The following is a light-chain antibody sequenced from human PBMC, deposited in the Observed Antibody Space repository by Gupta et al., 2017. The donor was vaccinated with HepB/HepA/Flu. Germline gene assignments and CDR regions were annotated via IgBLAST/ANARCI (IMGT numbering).Light chain of an antibody. CDR1: QNLLFSDGNTF. J-gene: IGKJ4*01. CDR2: RVS. Sequence: DAVLTQSPLSLPVTLGQSASISCRSSQNLLFSDGNTFLHWYQQRPGQSPRRLIYRVSNRDSGVPDRFSGSGSGTDFTLKISRVEAEDLGVYYCGQCKHWRLSFGGGTKVEIK. V-gene: IGKV2-30*01. CDR3: GQCKHWRLS.